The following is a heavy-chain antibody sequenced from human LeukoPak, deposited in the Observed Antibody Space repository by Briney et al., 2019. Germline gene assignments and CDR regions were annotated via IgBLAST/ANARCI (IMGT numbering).Heavy chain of an antibody. J-gene: IGHJ6*03. V-gene: IGHV3-66*02. D-gene: IGHD2-2*01. CDR1: GFTVSSNY. CDR2: IYSGGST. Sequence: PGGSLRLSCAASGFTVSSNYMSWVRQAPGKGLEWVSVIYSGGSTYYADSVKGRFTISRDNSNNTLYLQMSSLRAEDTAVYYCARQEKYCSSTSCYPHYYYYYMDVWGKGTTVTVSS. CDR3: ARQEKYCSSTSCYPHYYYYYMDV.